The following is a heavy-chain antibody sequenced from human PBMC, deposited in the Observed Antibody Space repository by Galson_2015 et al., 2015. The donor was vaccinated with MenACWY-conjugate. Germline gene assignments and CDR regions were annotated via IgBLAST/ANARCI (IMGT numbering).Heavy chain of an antibody. D-gene: IGHD7-27*01. CDR3: ARIPTWGSSFGYFDY. CDR1: GFAFSAYR. V-gene: IGHV3-21*05. CDR2: IGKSGSDI. J-gene: IGHJ4*02. Sequence: SLRLSCAASGFAFSAYRMNWVRKAPGKRLEWISYIGKSGSDIKYADSVKGRFSVSRDNARNSLYLQMNSLRAEDTAVYYCARIPTWGSSFGYFDYWGQGILVAVSS.